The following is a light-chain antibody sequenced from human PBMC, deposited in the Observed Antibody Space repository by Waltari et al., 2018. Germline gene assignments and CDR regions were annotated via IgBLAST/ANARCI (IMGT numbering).Light chain of an antibody. Sequence: QSALTQPRSVSGSPGQSVTISCTGTSSDVGDYNYVSWYQQHPGKAPKVMIYDVSKRPSGVPDRFSGSKSGNTASLTISGLQAEDEADYYCCSYADSSTYVFGTGNQVTVL. V-gene: IGLV2-11*01. CDR3: CSYADSSTYV. CDR1: SSDVGDYNY. CDR2: DVS. J-gene: IGLJ1*01.